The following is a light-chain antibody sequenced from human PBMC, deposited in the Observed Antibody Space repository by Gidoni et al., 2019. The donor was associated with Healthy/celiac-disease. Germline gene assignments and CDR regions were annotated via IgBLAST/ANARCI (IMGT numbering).Light chain of an antibody. CDR2: GAS. CDR1: QSVSSSY. J-gene: IGKJ2*01. Sequence: EIVLTQSPGTLSLSPGESDTLSCRASQSVSSSYLAWYQQKPGQAPRLLIYGASSRATGIPDRFSGSGSGTDFTLTISRLEPEDFAVYYCQQYGSSPMYTFXQXTKLEIK. CDR3: QQYGSSPMYT. V-gene: IGKV3-20*01.